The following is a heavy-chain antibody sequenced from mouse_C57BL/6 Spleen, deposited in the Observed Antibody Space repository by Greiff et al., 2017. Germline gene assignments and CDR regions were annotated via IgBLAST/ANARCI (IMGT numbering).Heavy chain of an antibody. Sequence: VQLQQPGAELVRPGSSVKLSCKASGYTFTSYWMHWVKQRPIQGLEWIGNIDPSDSETHYNQKFKDKATLTVDKSSSTAYMQLSSLTSEDSAVYYCARRWYSNYGFAYWGQGTLVTVSA. V-gene: IGHV1-52*01. CDR3: ARRWYSNYGFAY. J-gene: IGHJ3*01. CDR1: GYTFTSYW. D-gene: IGHD2-5*01. CDR2: IDPSDSET.